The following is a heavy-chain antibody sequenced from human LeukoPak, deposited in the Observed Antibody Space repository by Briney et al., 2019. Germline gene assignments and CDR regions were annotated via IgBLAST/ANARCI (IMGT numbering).Heavy chain of an antibody. J-gene: IGHJ4*02. V-gene: IGHV3-66*01. Sequence: PGGSLTLSCAASGLTVSSNYMSWVRQAPGKGLEWVSIIYSGGNTYYADSVKGRFTISRDNSKNTLYSQMNSLRAEDTAVYYCARAGGYSYGEYYFDYWGQGTLVTVSS. CDR3: ARAGGYSYGEYYFDY. CDR1: GLTVSSNY. D-gene: IGHD5-12*01. CDR2: IYSGGNT.